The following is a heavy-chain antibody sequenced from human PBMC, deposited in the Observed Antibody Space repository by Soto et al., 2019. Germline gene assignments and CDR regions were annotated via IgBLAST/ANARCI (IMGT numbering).Heavy chain of an antibody. J-gene: IGHJ6*03. CDR1: GGSFSGYY. Sequence: QVQLQQWGAGLLKPSETLSLTCAVYGGSFSGYYWSWIRQPPGKGLEWIGEINHSGSTNYNPSLKSRVTISVDTSKNQFSLMLSSVTAADTAVYYFARGPSIAAQFYYYYMDVWGKGTTVTVSS. D-gene: IGHD6-6*01. CDR2: INHSGST. CDR3: ARGPSIAAQFYYYYMDV. V-gene: IGHV4-34*01.